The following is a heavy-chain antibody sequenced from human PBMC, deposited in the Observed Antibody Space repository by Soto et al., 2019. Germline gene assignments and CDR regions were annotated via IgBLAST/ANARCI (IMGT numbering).Heavy chain of an antibody. Sequence: QVQLVQSGAEVTKPGASAKVSCKASGYTFTTYYMHWVRQAPGQGLEWMGIISPDGGRTSYARKFQGRVNMSRDTSTSTVYMELSSMRSECTAVDYSATRDHCHYWGQRTLVTVSS. J-gene: IGHJ4*02. V-gene: IGHV1-46*01. CDR3: ATRDHCHY. CDR1: GYTFTTYY. CDR2: ISPDGGRT. D-gene: IGHD2-21*02.